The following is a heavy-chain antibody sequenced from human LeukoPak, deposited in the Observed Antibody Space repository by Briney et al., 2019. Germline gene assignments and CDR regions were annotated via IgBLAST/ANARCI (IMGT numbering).Heavy chain of an antibody. CDR1: GYTFTSYD. J-gene: IGHJ6*02. CDR2: MNPNSGNT. Sequence: ASVKVSGKASGYTFTSYDISWVRQATGQGLEWMGWMNPNSGNTGYAQKFQGRVTMTRNTSISTAYMELSSLRSEDTAVYYCAREAIRTYSGSYYYYYGMDVWGQGTTVTVSS. D-gene: IGHD1-26*01. CDR3: AREAIRTYSGSYYYYYGMDV. V-gene: IGHV1-8*01.